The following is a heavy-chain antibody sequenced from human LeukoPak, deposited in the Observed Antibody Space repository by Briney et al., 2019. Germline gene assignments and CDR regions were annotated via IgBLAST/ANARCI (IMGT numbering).Heavy chain of an antibody. CDR1: GFIFEDYA. J-gene: IGHJ4*02. Sequence: GGSLRLSCTVSGFIFEDYAMHWVRQVPGKGLEWVSSITSNSGYVAYADSVKGRFSISRDNAKNSLYLQMNSLRAEDTALYYCAKDNLEMATQYYFDYWGQGTLVTVS. V-gene: IGHV3-9*01. D-gene: IGHD5-24*01. CDR2: ITSNSGYV. CDR3: AKDNLEMATQYYFDY.